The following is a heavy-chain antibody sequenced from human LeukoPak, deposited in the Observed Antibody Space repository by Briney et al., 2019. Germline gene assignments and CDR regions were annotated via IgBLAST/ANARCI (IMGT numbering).Heavy chain of an antibody. D-gene: IGHD6-13*01. CDR3: AKDIAAADYYYYYYMDV. V-gene: IGHV3-23*01. CDR1: GFTFSSYA. Sequence: PGGSLRLSCGASGFTFSSYAMSWVRQAPGKGLEWVSVISGSGGSTYYADSVKGRFTIYRDNSKNTLYLQMNSLRAEDTAVYYCAKDIAAADYYYYYYMDVWGKGTTVTVSS. J-gene: IGHJ6*03. CDR2: ISGSGGST.